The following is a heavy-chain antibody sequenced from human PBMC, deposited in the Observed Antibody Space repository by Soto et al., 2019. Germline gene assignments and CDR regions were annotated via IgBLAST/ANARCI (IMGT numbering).Heavy chain of an antibody. CDR1: GFTFSDYY. CDR3: ASQIAAAGTYYYYGMDV. Sequence: GGSLRLSCAASGFTFSDYYMSWIRQAPGKGLEWVSYISSSGSTIYYADSVKGRFTISRDNAKNSLYLQMNSLRAEDTAVYYCASQIAAAGTYYYYGMDVWGQGTTVTVSS. J-gene: IGHJ6*02. V-gene: IGHV3-11*01. CDR2: ISSSGSTI. D-gene: IGHD6-13*01.